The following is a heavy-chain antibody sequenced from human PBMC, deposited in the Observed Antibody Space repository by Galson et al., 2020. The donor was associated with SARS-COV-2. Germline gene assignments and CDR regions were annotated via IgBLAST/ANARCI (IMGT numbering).Heavy chain of an antibody. CDR1: GFTFSSYA. CDR2: ISSDGSNK. D-gene: IGHD2-15*01. CDR3: ARDAVYCSGGSCYPPYYYGMDV. Sequence: GGSLRLSCAASGFTFSSYAMHWVRQAPGKGMEWVAVISSDGSNKYYADSVKGRFTISRDNSKNTLYLQMNSLRAEDTAVYYCARDAVYCSGGSCYPPYYYGMDVWGQGTTVTVSS. V-gene: IGHV3-30*04. J-gene: IGHJ6*02.